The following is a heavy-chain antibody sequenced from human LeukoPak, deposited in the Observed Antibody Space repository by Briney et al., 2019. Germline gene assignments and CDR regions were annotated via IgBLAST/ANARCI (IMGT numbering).Heavy chain of an antibody. Sequence: SAKVSCKASGGTFSSYAISWVRQAPGQGLEWMGGIIPIFGTANYAQKFQGRVTITADESTSTAYMELSSLRSEDTAVYYCARGLGSYRPEYFQHWGQGTLDTVSS. D-gene: IGHD1-26*01. J-gene: IGHJ1*01. CDR3: ARGLGSYRPEYFQH. CDR1: GGTFSSYA. CDR2: IIPIFGTA. V-gene: IGHV1-69*01.